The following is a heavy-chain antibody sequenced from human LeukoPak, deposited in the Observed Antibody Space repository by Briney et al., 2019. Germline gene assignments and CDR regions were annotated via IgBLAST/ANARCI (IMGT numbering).Heavy chain of an antibody. V-gene: IGHV4-59*01. Sequence: SETLSLTCTVSGGSISSYYWSWIRQPPGKGLEWIGYIYYSGSTNYNPSLKSRVTISVDTSKNQFSLKLSSVTAADTAVYYCARVVDYGDYPDYWGQGTLVTVSS. CDR1: GGSISSYY. D-gene: IGHD4-17*01. J-gene: IGHJ4*02. CDR2: IYYSGST. CDR3: ARVVDYGDYPDY.